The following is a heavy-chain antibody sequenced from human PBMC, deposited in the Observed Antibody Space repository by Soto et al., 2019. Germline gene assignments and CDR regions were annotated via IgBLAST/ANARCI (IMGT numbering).Heavy chain of an antibody. Sequence: EVQLVESGGGLVQPGGSLRLSCAASGFTFSSDWMHWVRQAAGKGLVWVSRINLDGSSTNYADAVKGRFTISRDNAKITLYLQMNSLRAEDTAVYYCASGPRGMYGNDFWGQGALVTVSS. D-gene: IGHD3-10*02. CDR3: ASGPRGMYGNDF. CDR1: GFTFSSDW. J-gene: IGHJ4*02. V-gene: IGHV3-74*01. CDR2: INLDGSST.